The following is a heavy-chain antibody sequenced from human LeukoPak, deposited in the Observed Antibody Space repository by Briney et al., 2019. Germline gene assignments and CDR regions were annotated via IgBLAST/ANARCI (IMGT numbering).Heavy chain of an antibody. D-gene: IGHD6-13*01. CDR1: GFIFSDYY. Sequence: GGSLRLSCAASGFIFSDYYMTWIRQAPGKGPEWLSYIDSSGDVIYYADSVKGRFTISRDNAKNTLYLQMNSLRAEDTAVYYCAKGTHSSSWHWYDPWGQGTLVTVSS. V-gene: IGHV3-11*01. CDR2: IDSSGDVI. J-gene: IGHJ5*02. CDR3: AKGTHSSSWHWYDP.